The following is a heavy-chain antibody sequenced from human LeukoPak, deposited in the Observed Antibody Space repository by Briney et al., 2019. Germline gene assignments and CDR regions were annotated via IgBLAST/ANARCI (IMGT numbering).Heavy chain of an antibody. CDR2: IYFSGST. CDR3: ARDGGKGWLWFDY. CDR1: GSSISSYY. V-gene: IGHV4-59*01. D-gene: IGHD3-9*01. Sequence: PSETLSLTCTVSGSSISSYYWSRIRQPPGQGLEYIGYIYFSGSTNYNPSLKSRVTISVDTSKNQFSLKLSSVTAADTAVYYCARDGGKGWLWFDYWGQGTLVTVSS. J-gene: IGHJ4*02.